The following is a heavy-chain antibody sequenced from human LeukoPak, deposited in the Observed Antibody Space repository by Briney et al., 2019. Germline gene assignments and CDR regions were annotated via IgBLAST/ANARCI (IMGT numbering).Heavy chain of an antibody. CDR1: GYSFTTYW. J-gene: IGHJ6*02. CDR3: ARSLTGTTFGMDV. CDR2: IYPGDSDT. Sequence: GESLKISCKGSGYSFTTYWIGWVRQMPGKGLEWMGIIYPGDSDTKYSPSFQGQVTISADKSINTAYLQRSSLKASDIAMYYCARSLTGTTFGMDVWGQGTTVTVSS. V-gene: IGHV5-51*01. D-gene: IGHD1-7*01.